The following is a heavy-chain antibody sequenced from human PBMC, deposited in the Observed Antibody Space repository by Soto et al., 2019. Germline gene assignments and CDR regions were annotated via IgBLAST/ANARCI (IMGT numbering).Heavy chain of an antibody. V-gene: IGHV4-31*03. CDR2: SYYSGST. D-gene: IGHD5-12*01. CDR3: ARARLRAVYAFDI. J-gene: IGHJ3*02. CDR1: GGSVSSGAYY. Sequence: SETLSLTCTVSGGSVSSGAYYWTWIRQRPGKGLEWIGYSYYSGSTYYSPPLKSRLSISLDTSKNQFSLRLSPVTAADTAMYYCARARLRAVYAFDIWGQGTMVTVSS.